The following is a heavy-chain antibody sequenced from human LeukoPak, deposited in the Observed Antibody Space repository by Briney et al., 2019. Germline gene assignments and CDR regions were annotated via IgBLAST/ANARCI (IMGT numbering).Heavy chain of an antibody. V-gene: IGHV4-34*01. CDR3: ARGLSPRINMVRGVRPPFRGVFDY. J-gene: IGHJ4*02. Sequence: PSETLSLTCAVYGGSFSGYYWSWIRQPPGKGLEWIGEINHSGSTNYNPSLKSRVTISVDTSKNQFSLKLSSVTAADTAVYYCARGLSPRINMVRGVRPPFRGVFDYWGQGTLVTVSS. CDR2: INHSGST. D-gene: IGHD3-10*01. CDR1: GGSFSGYY.